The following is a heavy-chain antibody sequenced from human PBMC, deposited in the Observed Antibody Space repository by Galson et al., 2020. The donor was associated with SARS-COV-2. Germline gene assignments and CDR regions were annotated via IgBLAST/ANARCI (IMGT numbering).Heavy chain of an antibody. CDR1: GFTFSSYS. J-gene: IGHJ4*02. D-gene: IGHD5-12*01. Sequence: GGSLRLSCAASGFTFSSYSMNWVRQAPGKGLERVSSISSSSSYIYYTDSEKGRFTISRDNAKNSLYLQMNSLRAEYTAVYYCWTGDAKWPNFGYWGQGTRVIGSS. CDR3: WTGDAKWPNFGY. V-gene: IGHV3-21*01. CDR2: ISSSSSYI.